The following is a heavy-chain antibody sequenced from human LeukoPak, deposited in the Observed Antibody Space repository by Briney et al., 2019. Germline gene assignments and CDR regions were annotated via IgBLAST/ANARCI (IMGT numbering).Heavy chain of an antibody. CDR3: ARVVRGQDARDYFDY. J-gene: IGHJ4*02. Sequence: PSETLSLTCAVSGGSISSGGYSWSWIRQPPGKGLEWIGYIYHSGSTYYNPSLKSRVTISVDRSKNQFSLKLSSVTAADTAVYYCARVVRGQDARDYFDYWGQGTLVTVSS. CDR2: IYHSGST. D-gene: IGHD3-16*01. CDR1: GGSISSGGYS. V-gene: IGHV4-30-2*01.